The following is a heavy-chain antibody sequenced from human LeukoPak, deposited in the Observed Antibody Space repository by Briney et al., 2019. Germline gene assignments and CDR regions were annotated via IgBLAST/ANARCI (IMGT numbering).Heavy chain of an antibody. J-gene: IGHJ4*02. CDR3: AQWSRYFDY. V-gene: IGHV3-23*01. CDR2: ISGSGYST. CDR1: GFTFNNYA. D-gene: IGHD1-26*01. Sequence: GGSLRLSCVASGFTFNNYAMTWVRQAPGKGLEWVSAISGSGYSTYYADPVKGRSTISRDNSKNTLYLQMNSLRAEDTALYFCAQWSRYFDYWGQGTLVTVSS.